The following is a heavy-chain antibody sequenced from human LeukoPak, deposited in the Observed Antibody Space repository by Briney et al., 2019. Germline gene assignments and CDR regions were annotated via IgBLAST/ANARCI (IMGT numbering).Heavy chain of an antibody. V-gene: IGHV3-66*02. CDR2: IYSGGST. CDR3: ARVGIRPGSDY. J-gene: IGHJ4*02. Sequence: GVSLRLSCGASVFTVSSNYMRWVRQAPGKGRVGGLVIYSGGSTYYSDSVKGRFTISRDNSKNTLYLQMNSMRAEDTAVYYCARVGIRPGSDYWGQGTLVTVSS. CDR1: VFTVSSNY. D-gene: IGHD3-3*02.